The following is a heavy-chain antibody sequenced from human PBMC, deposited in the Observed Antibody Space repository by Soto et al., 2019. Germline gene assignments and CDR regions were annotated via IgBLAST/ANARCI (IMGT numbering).Heavy chain of an antibody. V-gene: IGHV4-39*02. D-gene: IGHD3-10*01. CDR1: GGSITTSSYN. Sequence: QLQLQESGPGLVKPSETLSLTCSVSGGSITTSSYNWDWIRQPPGKGLEWIGTIYSDGSTSYNPSLNTQVTISVDTSKNHFALKVNSVTAAHTAVYYCARFYGNAFDVWGRGTVVTVSS. CDR2: IYSDGST. J-gene: IGHJ3*01. CDR3: ARFYGNAFDV.